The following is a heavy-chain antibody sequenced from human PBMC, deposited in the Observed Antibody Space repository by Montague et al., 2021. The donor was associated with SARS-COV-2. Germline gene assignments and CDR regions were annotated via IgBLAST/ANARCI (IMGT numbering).Heavy chain of an antibody. V-gene: IGHV4-59*01. J-gene: IGHJ3*02. D-gene: IGHD6-19*01. CDR2: IYYSGST. CDR1: GGSISSYY. Sequence: SETLSLTCTVSGGSISSYYWTWIRQPPGKGLEWIGDIYYSGSTNYNPSLKSRATISVDTSKNQFSLKLSSVAAADTAVYYCARGSGWMGNAFDIWGQGTLVTVSS. CDR3: ARGSGWMGNAFDI.